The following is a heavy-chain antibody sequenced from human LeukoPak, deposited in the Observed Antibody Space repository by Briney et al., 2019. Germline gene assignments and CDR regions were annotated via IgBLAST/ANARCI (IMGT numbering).Heavy chain of an antibody. J-gene: IGHJ4*02. Sequence: PGGSLRLSCSASGFTFSSYAMYWVRQAPGKGLEYVSAISSNGGSTYYADSVKGRFTISRDNSKNTLYLQMSSLRAEDTAVYYCVKGSLSSSWAFDYWGQGTLVTVSS. D-gene: IGHD6-13*01. CDR2: ISSNGGST. V-gene: IGHV3-64D*06. CDR3: VKGSLSSSWAFDY. CDR1: GFTFSSYA.